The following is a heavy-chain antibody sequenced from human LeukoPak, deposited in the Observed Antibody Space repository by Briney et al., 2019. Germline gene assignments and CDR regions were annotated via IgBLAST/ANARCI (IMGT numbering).Heavy chain of an antibody. D-gene: IGHD3-3*01. CDR3: AKDGRSYDFWSGYYNDY. Sequence: GGSLRLSCAATGFTFSSYAMSWARQAPGKGLEWVSAISGSGGITYYADSVKGRFTIYRDNSKNTLYLQMNSLRAEDTAVYYCAKDGRSYDFWSGYYNDYWGQGTLVTVSS. V-gene: IGHV3-23*01. J-gene: IGHJ4*02. CDR1: GFTFSSYA. CDR2: ISGSGGIT.